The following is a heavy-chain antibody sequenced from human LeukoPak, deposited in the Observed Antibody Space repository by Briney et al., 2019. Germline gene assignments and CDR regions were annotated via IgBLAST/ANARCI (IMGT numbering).Heavy chain of an antibody. CDR3: PRAWGPMVRGVIHYFDY. J-gene: IGHJ4*02. CDR2: INHSGST. V-gene: IGHV4-34*01. Sequence: SETLSLTCAVYGGSFSGYYWSWIRQPPGKGLEWIGEINHSGSTNYNPSLKSRVTISVDTSKNQFSLKLSSVTAADTAVYYCPRAWGPMVRGVIHYFDYWGQGTLVTVSS. D-gene: IGHD3-10*01. CDR1: GGSFSGYY.